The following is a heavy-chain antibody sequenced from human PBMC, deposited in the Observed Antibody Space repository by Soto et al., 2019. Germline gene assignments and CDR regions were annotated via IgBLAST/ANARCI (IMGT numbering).Heavy chain of an antibody. V-gene: IGHV4-59*01. J-gene: IGHJ4*02. Sequence: SETLSLTCTVSGGSISSYYWSWIRQPLGKGLEWIGYIYYSGSTNYNPSLKSRVTISVDTSKNQFSLKLSSVTAADTAVYYCARGRLAAAGTDQIDYWGQGTLVTVSS. CDR2: IYYSGST. CDR1: GGSISSYY. CDR3: ARGRLAAAGTDQIDY. D-gene: IGHD6-13*01.